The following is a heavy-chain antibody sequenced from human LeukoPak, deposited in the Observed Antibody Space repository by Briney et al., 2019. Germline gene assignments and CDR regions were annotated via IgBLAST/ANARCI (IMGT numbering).Heavy chain of an antibody. CDR3: VTVVAATFNAFDI. CDR2: ISSSGSTI. J-gene: IGHJ3*02. D-gene: IGHD2-15*01. V-gene: IGHV3-11*01. Sequence: GGSLRLSCAASGFTFSDYYMSWIRQAPGKGLEWVSYISSSGSTIYYADSVKGRFTISRDNAKNSLYLQMNSLRAEDTAVYYCVTVVAATFNAFDIWGQGTMVTVSS. CDR1: GFTFSDYY.